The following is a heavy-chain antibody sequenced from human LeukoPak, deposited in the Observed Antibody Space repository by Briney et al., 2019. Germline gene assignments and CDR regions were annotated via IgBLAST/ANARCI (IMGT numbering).Heavy chain of an antibody. Sequence: SETLSLTCAVSGGSISSSNWWSWVRQPPGKGLEWIGEIYHSGSTNYNPSLKSRVTISVDKSKNQFSLKLSSVTAADTAVYYCARQGVDCSSTSCYRDYWGQGTLVTVSS. J-gene: IGHJ4*02. CDR1: GGSISSSNW. CDR3: ARQGVDCSSTSCYRDY. V-gene: IGHV4-4*02. D-gene: IGHD2-2*01. CDR2: IYHSGST.